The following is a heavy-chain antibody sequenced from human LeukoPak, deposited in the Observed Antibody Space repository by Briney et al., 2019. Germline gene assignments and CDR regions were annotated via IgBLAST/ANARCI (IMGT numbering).Heavy chain of an antibody. J-gene: IGHJ4*02. CDR2: ISGSGGST. Sequence: PGGSLRLSCAASGFTFSSYAMSWFRQAPGKGLEWVSAISGSGGSTYYADSVKGRFTISRDNSKNTLYLQMNSLRAEDTAVYYCARDLLSAGYYYGSGSRSPDYWGQGTLVTVSS. V-gene: IGHV3-23*01. D-gene: IGHD3-10*01. CDR3: ARDLLSAGYYYGSGSRSPDY. CDR1: GFTFSSYA.